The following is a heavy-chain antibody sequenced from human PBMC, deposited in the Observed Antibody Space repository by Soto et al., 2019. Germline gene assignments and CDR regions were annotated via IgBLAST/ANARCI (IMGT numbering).Heavy chain of an antibody. Sequence: ASVKVSCKASGYTFTSYGISWVRQAPGQGLEWMGWISAYNGNTNYAQKLQGRVKMTWNTSTGTVYLEITNLRPEDTAVYYCARGLVDSGGNCFDSWGQGTQVTVSS. CDR2: ISAYNGNT. CDR3: ARGLVDSGGNCFDS. J-gene: IGHJ4*02. D-gene: IGHD4-17*01. V-gene: IGHV1-18*01. CDR1: GYTFTSYG.